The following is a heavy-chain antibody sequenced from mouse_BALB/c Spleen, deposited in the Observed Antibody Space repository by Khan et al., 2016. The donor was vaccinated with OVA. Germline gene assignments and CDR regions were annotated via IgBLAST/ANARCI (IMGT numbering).Heavy chain of an antibody. J-gene: IGHJ3*01. CDR1: GYTFTSYW. D-gene: IGHD1-1*01. CDR2: INPSTGYT. CDR3: VNHGSSSAWFTY. V-gene: IGHV1-7*01. Sequence: VQLQESGADLAKPGASVKMSCKASGYTFTSYWMHWVQQSPGQGLEWIGYINPSTGYTEYNQRFKDKATLTADKSSSTAYMQLSSLKSEDSAIYYCVNHGSSSAWFTYWGQGTLVTVSA.